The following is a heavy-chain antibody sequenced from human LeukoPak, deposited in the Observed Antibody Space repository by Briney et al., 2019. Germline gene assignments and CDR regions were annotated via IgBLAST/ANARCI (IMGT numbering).Heavy chain of an antibody. CDR1: GFTFSSYA. Sequence: GGSLRLSCAASGFTFSSYAMSWVRQAPGKGLEWVSAISGSGGSTYYADSVKGRFTISRDNSKNTLYLQMNDLRAEDTAVYYCAKQTGSGCYTSLDFWGHGTLVTVSS. CDR2: ISGSGGST. V-gene: IGHV3-23*01. D-gene: IGHD2-15*01. CDR3: AKQTGSGCYTSLDF. J-gene: IGHJ4*01.